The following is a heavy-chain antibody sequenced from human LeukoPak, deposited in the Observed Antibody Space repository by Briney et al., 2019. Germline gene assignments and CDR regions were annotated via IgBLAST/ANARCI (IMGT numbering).Heavy chain of an antibody. V-gene: IGHV3-30-3*01. Sequence: GGSLRLSCAASGFTFSSYAMHWVRQAPGKGLEWVAVISYDGSNKYYADSVKGRFTISRDNSKNTLYLQMNSLRAEDTAVYYCARDLRYGDSGDYWGQGTLVTVSS. CDR2: ISYDGSNK. J-gene: IGHJ4*02. CDR3: ARDLRYGDSGDY. CDR1: GFTFSSYA. D-gene: IGHD4-17*01.